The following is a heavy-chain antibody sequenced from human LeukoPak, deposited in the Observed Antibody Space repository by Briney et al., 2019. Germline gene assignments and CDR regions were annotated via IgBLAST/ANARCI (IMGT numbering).Heavy chain of an antibody. CDR1: GYSFTSYW. Sequence: GESLKISCKGSGYSFTSYWIGWVRQMPGKGLEWMGFIYPGDSDTRYSPSFQGQVTISADKSISTAYLQWSSLKASDTAMYYCARRQGQQLADNWFDPWGQGTLVTVSS. J-gene: IGHJ5*02. CDR3: ARRQGQQLADNWFDP. CDR2: IYPGDSDT. D-gene: IGHD6-13*01. V-gene: IGHV5-51*01.